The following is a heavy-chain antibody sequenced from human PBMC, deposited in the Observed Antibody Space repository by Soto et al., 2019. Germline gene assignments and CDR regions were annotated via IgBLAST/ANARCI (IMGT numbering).Heavy chain of an antibody. Sequence: ASVKVSCKASGYTFTGYYLHWVRQAPEQGLEWMGWINPNSGGTKYAQKFQGRVTLTWHTSINTAYMEVNRLRSDDTALYYCARDRVQYSSSPHFDYWGQGTLVTV. J-gene: IGHJ4*02. D-gene: IGHD6-6*01. CDR2: INPNSGGT. CDR3: ARDRVQYSSSPHFDY. V-gene: IGHV1-2*02. CDR1: GYTFTGYY.